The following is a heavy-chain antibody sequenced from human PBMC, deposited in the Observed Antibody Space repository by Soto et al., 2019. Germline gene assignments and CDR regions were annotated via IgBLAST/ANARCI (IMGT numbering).Heavy chain of an antibody. V-gene: IGHV1-69*01. CDR3: ARERREPYGSGSYSYYFYYYGMDV. CDR1: GYTFTSYA. Sequence: QVQLVQSGAEVKKPGASVKVSFKASGYTFTSYAISWVRQAPGQGLEWMGGIIPIFGTANYAQKFQGRVTIIADESTSRADMELSSLRCEDTAVYYCARERREPYGSGSYSYYFYYYGMDVWGQGTTVTDSS. J-gene: IGHJ6*02. D-gene: IGHD3-10*01. CDR2: IIPIFGTA.